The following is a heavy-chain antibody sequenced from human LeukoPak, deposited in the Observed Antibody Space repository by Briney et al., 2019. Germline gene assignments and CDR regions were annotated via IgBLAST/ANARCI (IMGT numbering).Heavy chain of an antibody. J-gene: IGHJ4*02. D-gene: IGHD2-15*01. CDR3: ARCSGSSCYSEEYFDY. V-gene: IGHV1-69*13. Sequence: ASVKVSCKASGGTFSSYAISWVRQAPGQGLEWTGGIIPIFGTANYAQKFQGRVTITADESTSTAYMGLSSLRSEDTAVYYCARCSGSSCYSEEYFDYWGQGTLVTVSS. CDR1: GGTFSSYA. CDR2: IIPIFGTA.